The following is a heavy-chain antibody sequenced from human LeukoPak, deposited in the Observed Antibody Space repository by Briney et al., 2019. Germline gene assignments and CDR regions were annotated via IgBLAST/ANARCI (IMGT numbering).Heavy chain of an antibody. CDR1: GFTFHDYT. D-gene: IGHD2-2*01. V-gene: IGHV3-43*01. Sequence: GGSLRLSCAGSGFTFHDYTMHWVRQPPGKGLEWVSLIRWDGGEIHYADSLKGRFTISRDNSKNSLFLQMNSLGIEDTALYYCAKATSSRWGYAFDVWGRGTMVTVSA. CDR3: AKATSSRWGYAFDV. CDR2: IRWDGGEI. J-gene: IGHJ3*01.